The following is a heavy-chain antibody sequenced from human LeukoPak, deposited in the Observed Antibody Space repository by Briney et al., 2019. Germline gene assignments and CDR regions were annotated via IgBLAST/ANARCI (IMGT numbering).Heavy chain of an antibody. V-gene: IGHV3-30-3*01. Sequence: VTSPDESHKYYAASVQGRFTISRDNSRSTLYVQMDSLRVEDTAIYYCVRDPIRGPPDYFDYWGQGTLVTVSS. CDR2: TSPDESHK. D-gene: IGHD1-14*01. J-gene: IGHJ4*02. CDR3: VRDPIRGPPDYFDY.